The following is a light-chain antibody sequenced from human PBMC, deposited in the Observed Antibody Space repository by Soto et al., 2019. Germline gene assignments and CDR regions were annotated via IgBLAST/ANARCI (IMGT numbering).Light chain of an antibody. V-gene: IGKV1-39*01. CDR1: QSISNY. CDR3: QQGYSSPPT. CDR2: TAS. Sequence: DIQMTQSPASLSASVGGRVTITCRTSQSISNYLNWYQQKPGKAPNLLIYTASSLQSGVPSRFSGSGSGTDFTLTINSLQPEDFAVYYCQQGYSSPPTFGGGTKVEIK. J-gene: IGKJ4*01.